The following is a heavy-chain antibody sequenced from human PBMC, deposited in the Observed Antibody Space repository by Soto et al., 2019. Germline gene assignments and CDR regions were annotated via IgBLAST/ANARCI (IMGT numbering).Heavy chain of an antibody. CDR3: ARLEGLATISYHFDY. D-gene: IGHD3-9*01. CDR2: IYYRGNT. CDR1: GDSINSDSYY. V-gene: IGHV4-39*01. Sequence: SETLSLTCSVSGDSINSDSYYWGWIRQPPGKGLEWIGSIYYRGNTYYNPSLKTRVTISLDKSKSQFSLKLNSVTAADSAVYFCARLEGLATISYHFDYWGQGTLVTVSS. J-gene: IGHJ4*02.